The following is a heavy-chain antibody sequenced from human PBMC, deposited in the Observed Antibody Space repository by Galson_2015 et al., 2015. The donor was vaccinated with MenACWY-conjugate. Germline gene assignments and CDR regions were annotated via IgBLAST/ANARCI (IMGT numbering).Heavy chain of an antibody. V-gene: IGHV3-21*01. CDR3: ARTAGSVPP. D-gene: IGHD6-13*01. CDR2: ISATSATI. J-gene: IGHJ5*02. CDR1: GFTFSSFS. Sequence: SLRLSCAASGFTFSSFSMNWVRQAPGKGLEWVSSISATSATIYYADSVKGRLTISRDNAKNSLYLQMNSLRAEDTAVYYCARTAGSVPPWGLGTLVTVSS.